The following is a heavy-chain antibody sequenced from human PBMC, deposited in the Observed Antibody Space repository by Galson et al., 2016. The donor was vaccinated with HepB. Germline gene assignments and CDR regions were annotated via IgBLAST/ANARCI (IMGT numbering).Heavy chain of an antibody. D-gene: IGHD4-23*01. CDR2: ISGSSAYT. CDR1: GFTFSDYY. V-gene: IGHV3-11*05. J-gene: IGHJ3*02. CDR3: AREGGGNSYAGNAFDS. Sequence: SLRLSCAASGFTFSDYYMSWVRQAPGKGLEWVSDISGSSAYTNYADSVKGRVTIPRDNAKKSLYLQLNSLRAEATAGYYCAREGGGNSYAGNAFDSWGQGTMLTVSS.